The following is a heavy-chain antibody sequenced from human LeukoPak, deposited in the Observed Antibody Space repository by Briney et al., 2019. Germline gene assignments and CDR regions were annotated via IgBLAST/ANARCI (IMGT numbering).Heavy chain of an antibody. CDR2: IDWDDDK. CDR1: GFSLSTSGMC. D-gene: IGHD3-22*01. Sequence: SGPTLVKPTQTLTLTCTFPGFSLSTSGMCVSWIRQPPGKALEWLARIDWDDDKYYSTSLKTRLTISKDTSKNQVVLTMTNMDPVDTATYYCARSTCYYDSSGYYHLYFDYWGQGTLVTVSS. J-gene: IGHJ4*02. CDR3: ARSTCYYDSSGYYHLYFDY. V-gene: IGHV2-70*11.